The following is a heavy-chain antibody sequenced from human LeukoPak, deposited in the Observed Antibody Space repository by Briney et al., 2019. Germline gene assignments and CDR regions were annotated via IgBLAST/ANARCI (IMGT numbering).Heavy chain of an antibody. V-gene: IGHV4-34*01. J-gene: IGHJ5*02. CDR2: INHSGST. D-gene: IGHD3-10*01. CDR3: ARLDGNGSGSYLGFDP. CDR1: GGSFSGYY. Sequence: SETLSLTCAVYGGSFSGYYWSWIRQPPGKGLEWIGEINHSGSTNYNPSLKSRVTISVDTSKNQFSLKLSSVTAADTAVYYCARLDGNGSGSYLGFDPWGQGTLVTVSS.